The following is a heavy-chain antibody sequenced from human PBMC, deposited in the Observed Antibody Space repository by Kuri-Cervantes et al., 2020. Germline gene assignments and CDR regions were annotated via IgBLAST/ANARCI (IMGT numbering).Heavy chain of an antibody. CDR1: GGSVSSDSYY. V-gene: IGHV4-61*01. CDR2: IYSSGST. CDR3: ASELGADIRVAGAFDI. Sequence: SETLSLTCTVSGGSVSSDSYYWSWIRQPPGKGLEWIAYIYSSGSTNYNPSLKSRVTISVDTSKKQFSLKLSSVTAADTAVYYCASELGADIRVAGAFDIWGQGTMVTVSS. D-gene: IGHD6-19*01. J-gene: IGHJ3*02.